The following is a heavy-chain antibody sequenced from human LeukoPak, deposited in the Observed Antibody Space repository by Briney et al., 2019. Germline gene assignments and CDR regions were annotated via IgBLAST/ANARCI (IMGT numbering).Heavy chain of an antibody. CDR3: AKIPYDFWSGYTQFDY. Sequence: PGGSLRLSCAASGFTFSSYAMHWVRQAPGRGLEWVAFIRYDGSNKYYADSVKGRSTISRDNSKNTLYLQMNSLRAEDTAVYYCAKIPYDFWSGYTQFDYWGQGTLVTVSS. D-gene: IGHD3-3*01. CDR1: GFTFSSYA. CDR2: IRYDGSNK. V-gene: IGHV3-30*02. J-gene: IGHJ4*02.